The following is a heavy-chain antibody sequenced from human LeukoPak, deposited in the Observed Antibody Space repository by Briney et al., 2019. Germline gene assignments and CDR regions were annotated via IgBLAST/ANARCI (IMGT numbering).Heavy chain of an antibody. Sequence: NPSETRSLTCTVSGASIKSSSFYWGRIRQPPGKGVEWIGTLSYGESASYNPSLKSRITISVDTSKNQFSLKMSSVTAADTAVYYCARVQRQAVYHDNSAYYLPLDHWGQGTVVTVSS. CDR3: ARVQRQAVYHDNSAYYLPLDH. J-gene: IGHJ4*02. CDR1: GASIKSSSFY. D-gene: IGHD3-22*01. CDR2: LSYGESA. V-gene: IGHV4-39*01.